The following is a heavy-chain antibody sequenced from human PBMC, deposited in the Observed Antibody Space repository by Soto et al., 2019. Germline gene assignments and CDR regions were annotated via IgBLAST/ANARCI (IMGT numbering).Heavy chain of an antibody. Sequence: AVKVSCEASGGTSSSPSLTVAQQSPAQGPVWMESITVILGLARYGPKLQGRVMVTADKSTSTAYLELSSLRSEDTAVYYCAPDRHTDDIVVVPAATNDTWGQGTLLTAFS. CDR1: GGTSSSPS. CDR2: ITVILGLA. J-gene: IGHJ5*02. CDR3: APDRHTDDIVVVPAATNDT. D-gene: IGHD2-2*01. V-gene: IGHV1-69*02.